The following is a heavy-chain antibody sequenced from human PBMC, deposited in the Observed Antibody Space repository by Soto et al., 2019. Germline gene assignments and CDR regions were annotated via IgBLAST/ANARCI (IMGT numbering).Heavy chain of an antibody. J-gene: IGHJ4*02. V-gene: IGHV3-66*01. D-gene: IGHD4-17*01. CDR2: MYSAGNT. CDR3: VRDDDYDGNGFDY. CDR1: GLIVDNNY. Sequence: GGSLRLSCAASGLIVDNNYMSWVRQAPGKGLEWISVMYSAGNTYYADSVRGRFTISRDNSKNTLYLQMNSLRVGDTAVYYCVRDDDYDGNGFDYWGQGTLVTVSS.